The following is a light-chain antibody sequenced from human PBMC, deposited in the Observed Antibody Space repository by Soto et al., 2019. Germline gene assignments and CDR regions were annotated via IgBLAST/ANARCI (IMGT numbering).Light chain of an antibody. CDR2: AES. V-gene: IGKV1-39*01. J-gene: IGKJ3*01. Sequence: DIHMTQSPSSLSASVGDIVTITWRASQGIRNDLGWYQQKTGKAPKSLIYAESSLQSGVPSRFSGSGSGTDLNLTISSLQPEDFATYYCQQSYSTPRTFGPGTQVDIK. CDR3: QQSYSTPRT. CDR1: QGIRND.